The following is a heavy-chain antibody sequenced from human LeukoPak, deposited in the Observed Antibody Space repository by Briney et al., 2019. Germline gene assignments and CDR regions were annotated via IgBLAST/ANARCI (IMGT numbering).Heavy chain of an antibody. CDR1: GFTFSSYA. D-gene: IGHD1-1*01. CDR2: ISYDGSNK. V-gene: IGHV3-30*04. Sequence: GGTLRLSCAASGFTFSSYAMHWVRQAPGKGLEWVAVISYDGSNKYYADSVKGRFTISRDNAKNSLYLQMNSLRAEDTAVYYCARDVGTSRTSYYYRWGQGTLVTVSS. J-gene: IGHJ5*02. CDR3: ARDVGTSRTSYYYR.